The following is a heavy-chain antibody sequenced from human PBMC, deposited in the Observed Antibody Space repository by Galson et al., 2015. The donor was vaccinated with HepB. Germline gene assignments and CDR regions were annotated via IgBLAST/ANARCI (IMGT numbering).Heavy chain of an antibody. J-gene: IGHJ3*02. CDR2: FDPEDGET. CDR1: GYTLTDLS. D-gene: IGHD3-16*01. V-gene: IGHV1-24*01. Sequence: SVKVSCKVSGYTLTDLSMHWVRQAPGKGLEWMGGFDPEDGETIYAQKFQGRVTMTEDTSTDTAYMELSSLRSEDTAVYYCETFSLGVSVYAFDIWGQGPMVTASS. CDR3: ETFSLGVSVYAFDI.